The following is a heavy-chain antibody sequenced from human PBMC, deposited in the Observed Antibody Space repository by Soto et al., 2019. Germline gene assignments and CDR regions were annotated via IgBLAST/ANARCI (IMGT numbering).Heavy chain of an antibody. Sequence: QVQLVQSGAEVKKPASSVKVSCKGSGGTFSSYAISWVRQAPGQGLEWMGGIIPIFGTANYAQKFHGRVTITADKSTSTAYMELSNLRSEDTAVYYCARSDSSGYYGGGMDVWGQGTTVTVSS. CDR2: IIPIFGTA. D-gene: IGHD3-22*01. J-gene: IGHJ6*02. CDR1: GGTFSSYA. V-gene: IGHV1-69*06. CDR3: ARSDSSGYYGGGMDV.